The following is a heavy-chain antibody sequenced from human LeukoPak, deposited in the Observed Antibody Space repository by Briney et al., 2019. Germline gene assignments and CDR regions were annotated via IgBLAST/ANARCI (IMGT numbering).Heavy chain of an antibody. D-gene: IGHD6-6*01. J-gene: IGHJ6*03. CDR1: GGSFSGYY. V-gene: IGHV4-34*01. CDR3: ARDTQYSSYKLFPTYYYYYYMDV. CDR2: IYHSGST. Sequence: SETLSLTCAVYGGSFSGYYWSWIRQPPGKGLEWIGSIYHSGSTYYNPSLKSRVTISVDTSKNQFSLKLSSVTAADTAVYYCARDTQYSSYKLFPTYYYYYYMDVWGKGTTVTVSS.